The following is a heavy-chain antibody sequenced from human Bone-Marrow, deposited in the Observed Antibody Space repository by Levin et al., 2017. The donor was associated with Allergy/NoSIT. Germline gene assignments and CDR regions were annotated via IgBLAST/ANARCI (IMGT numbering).Heavy chain of an antibody. Sequence: SCAASGFSFGDYAMSWVRQAPGKGLEWVSTIASRDTFYADSVKGRFTISRDNSKNTLYLQMNSLRADDTAVYYCAKAELASSWYSLFDYWGQGTLVPVSS. D-gene: IGHD6-13*01. CDR2: IASRDT. CDR1: GFSFGDYA. CDR3: AKAELASSWYSLFDY. J-gene: IGHJ4*02. V-gene: IGHV3-23*01.